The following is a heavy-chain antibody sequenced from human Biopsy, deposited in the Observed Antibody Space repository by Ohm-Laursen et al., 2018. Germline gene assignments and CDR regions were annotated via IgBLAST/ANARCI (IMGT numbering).Heavy chain of an antibody. V-gene: IGHV4-59*01. J-gene: IGHJ4*02. CDR2: IYNSGST. Sequence: PGTLSLTCTVSGGSMSSYYWTWIRQPPGKGLEWIGYIYNSGSTNYNPSLKSRVTISADTSKNQFSLRLSSVTAADTAVYYCALGGGSYVNFDYWGQGTLVTVSS. CDR1: GGSMSSYY. D-gene: IGHD1-26*01. CDR3: ALGGGSYVNFDY.